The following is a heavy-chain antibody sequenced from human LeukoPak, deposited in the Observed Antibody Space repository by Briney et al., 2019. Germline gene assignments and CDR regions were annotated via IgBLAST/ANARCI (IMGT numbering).Heavy chain of an antibody. V-gene: IGHV3-23*01. CDR1: GFTFSNHV. CDR3: AKRHLRELDS. D-gene: IGHD3-10*01. J-gene: IGHJ4*02. CDR2: VSDSGGGT. Sequence: GGSLRLSCAASGFTFSNHVMGWVRQAPGKGLEWVSSVSDSGGGTYYADAVKGRFTISRDNSRNTLYLQMNSLRAEDTAVYYCAKRHLRELDSWGQGTLVTVSS.